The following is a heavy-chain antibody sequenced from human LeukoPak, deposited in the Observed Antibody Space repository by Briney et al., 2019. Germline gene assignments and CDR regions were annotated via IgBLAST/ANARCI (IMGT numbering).Heavy chain of an antibody. V-gene: IGHV3-23*01. CDR1: GFTFSSYA. D-gene: IGHD1-26*01. J-gene: IGHJ6*03. CDR2: ISGSGGST. Sequence: PGGSLRLSCAASGFTFSSYAMSWVRQAPGKGLEWVSAISGSGGSTYYAASVKGRFTISRDNSKNTLYLQMNSLRAEDTAVYYCAKHTWGSYYYYYMDVWGKGTTVTVSS. CDR3: AKHTWGSYYYYYMDV.